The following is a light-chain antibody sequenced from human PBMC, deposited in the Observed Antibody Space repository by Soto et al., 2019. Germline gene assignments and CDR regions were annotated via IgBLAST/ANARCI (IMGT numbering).Light chain of an antibody. CDR2: EGS. CDR1: SSDVGSYNL. J-gene: IGLJ2*01. V-gene: IGLV2-23*01. Sequence: QSALIQPASVSGSPGQSITISCTGTSSDVGSYNLVSWYQQHPGKAPKLMIYEGSKRPSGVSNRFSGSKSGNTASLTISGLQAEDEADYYCCSYAGSSTVVFGGGTKLTV. CDR3: CSYAGSSTVV.